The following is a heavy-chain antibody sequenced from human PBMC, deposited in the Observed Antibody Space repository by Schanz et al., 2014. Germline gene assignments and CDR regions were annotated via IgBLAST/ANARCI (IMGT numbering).Heavy chain of an antibody. V-gene: IGHV3-15*01. D-gene: IGHD6-6*01. CDR3: TTDRGITVRPLFDY. CDR2: LQAKSDGGTT. Sequence: EVHLVESGGGLSRPGGSLRLSCAASGFTFSHAWMGWVRQAPGKGLEWVGRLQAKSDGGTTDYAAPVKGRFTISRDDSKNTLYLQMNFLKTEDTAVYFCTTDRGITVRPLFDYWGQGSLVTVSS. J-gene: IGHJ4*02. CDR1: GFTFSHAW.